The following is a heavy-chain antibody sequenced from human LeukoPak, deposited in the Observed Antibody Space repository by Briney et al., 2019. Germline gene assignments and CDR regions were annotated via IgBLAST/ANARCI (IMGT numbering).Heavy chain of an antibody. CDR2: INSDGSST. CDR3: ASPPDLYCSSTSCSLQDY. V-gene: IGHV3-74*01. CDR1: GFTLSSYW. D-gene: IGHD2-2*01. Sequence: GGSLRLSCAAHGFTLSSYWMHWVRQAPGKGLVWVSRINSDGSSTSYADSVKGRFTISRDNAKNTLYLQMNSLRAEDTAVYYCASPPDLYCSSTSCSLQDYWGQGTLVTVSS. J-gene: IGHJ4*02.